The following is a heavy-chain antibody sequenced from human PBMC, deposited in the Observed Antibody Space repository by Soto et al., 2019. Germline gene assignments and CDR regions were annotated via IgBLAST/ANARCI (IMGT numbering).Heavy chain of an antibody. D-gene: IGHD3-3*01. V-gene: IGHV3-48*02. J-gene: IGHJ5*02. Sequence: EVQVVESGGGLVQPGGSLRLSCAASGFTFSSNSMNWVRQAPGKGLEWISYISSSSSTIYADSVKGRFTISRDNAKSSLYLQMNRMRDEDPAVYYCARVIWSGHLTSDLWCQGTLVSVSS. CDR3: ARVIWSGHLTSDL. CDR2: ISSSSSTI. CDR1: GFTFSSNS.